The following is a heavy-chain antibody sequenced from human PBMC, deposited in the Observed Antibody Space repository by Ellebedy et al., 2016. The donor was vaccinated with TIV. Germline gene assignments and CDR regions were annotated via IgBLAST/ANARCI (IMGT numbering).Heavy chain of an antibody. Sequence: AASVKVSCKASGYIVTNHAIHWVRQAPGQSFGWMGWIYPANGDTKYSQQFQGRVTFTSDTSASTAYMELSSLRSEDTAVYYCARDKPGGDNWFDPWGQGTLVTVSS. CDR1: GYIVTNHA. CDR2: IYPANGDT. D-gene: IGHD3-16*01. CDR3: ARDKPGGDNWFDP. V-gene: IGHV1-3*01. J-gene: IGHJ5*02.